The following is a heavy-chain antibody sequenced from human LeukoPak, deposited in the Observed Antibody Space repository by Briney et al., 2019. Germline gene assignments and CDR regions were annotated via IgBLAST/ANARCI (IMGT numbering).Heavy chain of an antibody. CDR3: ARDGTAAGLYFDL. CDR2: IRQDGGEK. D-gene: IGHD6-13*01. Sequence: PGGSLGLSCAVSGFTFSSYWMNWVRQAPGKGLEWVASIRQDGGEKSYVDSVKGRFTISRDNTKNSLYLQINSLRAEDTAVYYCARDGTAAGLYFDLWGQGTLVTVSS. J-gene: IGHJ4*01. V-gene: IGHV3-7*01. CDR1: GFTFSSYW.